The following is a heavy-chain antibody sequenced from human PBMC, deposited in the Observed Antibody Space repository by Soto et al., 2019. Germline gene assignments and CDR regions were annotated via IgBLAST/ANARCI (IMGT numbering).Heavy chain of an antibody. CDR2: ISGSGGTT. CDR1: GFTFSSYA. Sequence: EVQLLESGGGLVQPGGSLRLSCAASGFTFSSYAMSWVRQAPGKGLDWVSTISGSGGTTYYADSVKGRFTISRDNSKNTLYLQMNSLRAEDTAIYYCAKTVSSTKSAYFDYWGQGTLGTVSS. CDR3: AKTVSSTKSAYFDY. D-gene: IGHD2-2*01. V-gene: IGHV3-23*01. J-gene: IGHJ4*02.